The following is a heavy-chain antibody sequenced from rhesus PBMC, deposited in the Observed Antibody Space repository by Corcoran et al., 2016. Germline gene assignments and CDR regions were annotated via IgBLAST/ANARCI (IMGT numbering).Heavy chain of an antibody. CDR1: GGSISSGYD. V-gene: IGHV4-76*01. Sequence: QVQLQESGPGVVKPSETLSLTCAVSGGSISSGYDWSWIRQPPGKGLGWIGYIYGSSGSTNYNPSLKNRVTISKDASKNQFSLKLSSVTAADTAVYYCARGDSSGWYRGWVDYWGQGVLVTVSS. CDR3: ARGDSSGWYRGWVDY. CDR2: IYGSSGST. J-gene: IGHJ4*01. D-gene: IGHD6-31*01.